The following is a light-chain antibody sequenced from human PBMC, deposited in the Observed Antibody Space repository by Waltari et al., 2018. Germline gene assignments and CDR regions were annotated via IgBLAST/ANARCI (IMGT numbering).Light chain of an antibody. J-gene: IGLJ2*01. Sequence: QAGLTQPPSVSKALRQTATLTCTGNSNNVGNQGAAWLQQHQGHPPKLLSYRNNNRPSGISERFSSSRSGNTAFLTITGLQPDDEADYYCSAWDSSLSAWIFGGGTRLTVL. CDR3: SAWDSSLSAWI. CDR2: RNN. CDR1: SNNVGNQG. V-gene: IGLV10-54*04.